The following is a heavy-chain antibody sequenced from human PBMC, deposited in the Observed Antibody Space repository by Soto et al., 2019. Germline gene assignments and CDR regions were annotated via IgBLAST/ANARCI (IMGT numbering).Heavy chain of an antibody. J-gene: IGHJ6*03. CDR1: GGSISSYY. CDR3: ARHTNGDYMDV. Sequence: PSETLSLTCTVSGGSISSYYWSWIRQPPGKGLEWIGYIYYSGSTNYNPSLKSRVTISVDTSKNQFFLKLSSVTAADTAVYYCARHTNGDYMDVWGKGTTVTVSS. CDR2: IYYSGST. V-gene: IGHV4-59*08. D-gene: IGHD2-8*01.